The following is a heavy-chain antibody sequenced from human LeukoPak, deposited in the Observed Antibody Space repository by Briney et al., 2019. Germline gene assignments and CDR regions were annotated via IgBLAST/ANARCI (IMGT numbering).Heavy chain of an antibody. Sequence: ASVKVSCKASGYTFTSYGISWVRQAPGQGLEWMGWVSNYKGHTKYAQKFQDRVSMTTDISTNTAYMELRSLRSDDTAVYYCARDGDYEDWWGQGTLVTVPS. CDR2: VSNYKGHT. CDR1: GYTFTSYG. D-gene: IGHD4-17*01. V-gene: IGHV1-18*01. J-gene: IGHJ4*02. CDR3: ARDGDYEDW.